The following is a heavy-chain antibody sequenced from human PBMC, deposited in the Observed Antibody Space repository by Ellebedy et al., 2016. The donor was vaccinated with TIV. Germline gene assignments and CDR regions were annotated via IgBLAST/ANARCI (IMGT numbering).Heavy chain of an antibody. CDR1: GFTLSGYW. D-gene: IGHD3-9*01. CDR3: ARESVRYFDWDY. J-gene: IGHJ4*02. Sequence: GESLKISCVASGFTLSGYWMHWVRQVPGKGLVWLARINTDGSSTSYADSVEGRFTISRANAKKTLYLEMSGLRSDDTAVYYCARESVRYFDWDYWGQGTLVAV. V-gene: IGHV3-74*01. CDR2: INTDGSST.